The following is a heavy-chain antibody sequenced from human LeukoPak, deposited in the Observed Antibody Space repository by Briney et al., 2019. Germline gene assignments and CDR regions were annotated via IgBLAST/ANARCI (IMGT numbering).Heavy chain of an antibody. CDR1: GGTFSSYA. CDR2: IIPILGIA. V-gene: IGHV1-69*04. Sequence: SVKVSCKASGGTFSSYAISWVRQAPGQGLEWMGRIIPILGIASYAQKFQGRVTITADKSTSTAYMELSSLRSEDTAVYYCARAFIVGATGMDYWGQGTLVTVSS. D-gene: IGHD1-26*01. J-gene: IGHJ4*02. CDR3: ARAFIVGATGMDY.